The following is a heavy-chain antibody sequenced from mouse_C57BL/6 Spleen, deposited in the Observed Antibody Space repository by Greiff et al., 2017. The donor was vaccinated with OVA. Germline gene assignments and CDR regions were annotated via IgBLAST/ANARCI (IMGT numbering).Heavy chain of an antibody. V-gene: IGHV1-69*01. CDR2: IDPSDSYT. Sequence: QVQLQQPGAELVMPGASVKLSCKASGYTFTSYWMHWVKQRPGQGLEWIGEIDPSDSYTNYNPKFKGKSTLTVDKSSSTAYMPLSSLTSEDAAVYYCARRSNYLDYWGQGTTLTVSS. D-gene: IGHD5-1*01. CDR1: GYTFTSYW. CDR3: ARRSNYLDY. J-gene: IGHJ2*01.